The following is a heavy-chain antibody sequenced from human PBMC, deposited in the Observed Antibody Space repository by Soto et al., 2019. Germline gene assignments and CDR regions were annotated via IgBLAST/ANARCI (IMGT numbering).Heavy chain of an antibody. CDR1: GGTFSRYY. CDR2: INHSGST. V-gene: IGHV4-34*01. CDR3: ARGEGRLVGTWFDP. Sequence: SETLSLTCGVYGGTFSRYYWNWIRQPPGKGLEWLGEINHSGSTNYNPSLESRVTISLDTSKTQFSLKLTSVTAADTAVYYCARGEGRLVGTWFDPWGQGTLVTVSS. D-gene: IGHD5-12*01. J-gene: IGHJ5*02.